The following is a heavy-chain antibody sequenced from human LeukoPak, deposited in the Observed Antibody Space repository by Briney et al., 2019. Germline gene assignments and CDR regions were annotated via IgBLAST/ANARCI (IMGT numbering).Heavy chain of an antibody. D-gene: IGHD3-10*01. V-gene: IGHV4-39*07. CDR2: IYYSGST. CDR1: GGSISSSSYY. CDR3: ARANVLLWFGELSWFDP. J-gene: IGHJ5*02. Sequence: SETLSLSCTVSGGSISSSSYYWGWIRQPPGKGLEWIGSIYYSGSTYYNPSLKSRVTISVDTSKSQFSLKLSSVTAADTAVYYCARANVLLWFGELSWFDPWGQGTLVTVSS.